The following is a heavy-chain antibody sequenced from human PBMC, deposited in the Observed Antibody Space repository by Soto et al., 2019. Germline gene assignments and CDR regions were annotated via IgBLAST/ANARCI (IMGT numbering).Heavy chain of an antibody. Sequence: PGGSLRLSFADSGFTFSSYAMHWVRQAPGKGLEWVAIISYDGSIKYYADSVKGRFTISRDNSKNTLYLQMNSLRAEDTAVYYCAGDLSGYGYDYWGQGTLVTVSS. CDR1: GFTFSSYA. V-gene: IGHV3-30*04. D-gene: IGHD5-18*01. CDR2: ISYDGSIK. J-gene: IGHJ4*02. CDR3: AGDLSGYGYDY.